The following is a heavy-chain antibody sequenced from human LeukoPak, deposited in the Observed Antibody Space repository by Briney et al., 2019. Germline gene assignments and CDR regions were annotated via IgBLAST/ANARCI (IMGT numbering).Heavy chain of an antibody. V-gene: IGHV3-23*01. CDR3: AAGYDSSGYSFDY. D-gene: IGHD3-22*01. Sequence: PGGSLRLSCAASGFTFSSYAMSWVRQAPGKGLEWVSAISGSGGSTYYADSVKGRFTISRDNSKNTLYLQMNSLRAEDTAVYCCAAGYDSSGYSFDYWGQGTLVTVSS. J-gene: IGHJ4*02. CDR2: ISGSGGST. CDR1: GFTFSSYA.